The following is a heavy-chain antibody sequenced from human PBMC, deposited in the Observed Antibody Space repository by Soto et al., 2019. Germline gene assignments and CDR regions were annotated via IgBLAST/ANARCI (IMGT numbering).Heavy chain of an antibody. D-gene: IGHD3-10*01. Sequence: PGGSLRLSCAASGFTFSSYAMHWVRHAPGKGLEWVAVISYDGSNKYYADSVKGRFTISRDNSKNTLYLQMNSLRAEDTAVYYCARETGAAYYYGSGSYFGYFDYWGQGTLVTVSS. CDR3: ARETGAAYYYGSGSYFGYFDY. CDR1: GFTFSSYA. CDR2: ISYDGSNK. V-gene: IGHV3-30-3*01. J-gene: IGHJ4*02.